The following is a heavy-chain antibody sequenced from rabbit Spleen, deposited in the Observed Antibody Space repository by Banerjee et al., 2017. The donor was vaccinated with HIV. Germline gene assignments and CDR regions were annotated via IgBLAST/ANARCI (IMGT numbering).Heavy chain of an antibody. CDR3: VKEMAGKFKL. CDR1: GLDFSSYG. D-gene: IGHD4-1*01. CDR2: IDPVFGIT. V-gene: IGHV1S47*01. J-gene: IGHJ4*01. Sequence: QEQLVESGGGLVQPGGSLKLSCKASGLDFSSYGVSWVRQAPGKGLEWIGYIDPVFGITSYATWVNGRFTISSHNAQNSRYLQLNSLTAAETATYFCVKEMAGKFKLWGPGTLVTVS.